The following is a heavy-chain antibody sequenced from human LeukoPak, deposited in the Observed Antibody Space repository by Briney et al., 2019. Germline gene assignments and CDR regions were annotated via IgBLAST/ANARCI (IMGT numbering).Heavy chain of an antibody. CDR1: GFTFSTYS. CDR3: ARVGYSSGWYFDY. Sequence: GGSLRLSCAASGFTFSTYSMNWVRQAPGKGLEWVSSINRTSSYIYYADSVKGRFTISRDNAQKSLYLQMNSLRAEDTAVYYCARVGYSSGWYFDYWAREPWSPSPQ. V-gene: IGHV3-21*01. CDR2: INRTSSYI. J-gene: IGHJ4*02. D-gene: IGHD6-19*01.